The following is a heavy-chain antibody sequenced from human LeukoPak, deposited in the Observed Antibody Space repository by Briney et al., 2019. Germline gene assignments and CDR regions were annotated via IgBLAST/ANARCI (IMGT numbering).Heavy chain of an antibody. V-gene: IGHV1-2*02. CDR3: ARVDILTGYFIPNFDL. CDR1: RSTFTGYS. D-gene: IGHD3-9*01. Sequence: ASVKVSCRTSRSTFTGYSIHWVRQAPGLGLEWMGCVHPNSDDAAIYAQQFQGRVTLTRATSISTAYMQLTGLTSDDTAMYFCARVDILTGYFIPNFDLWGQGTLVTVSS. J-gene: IGHJ4*02. CDR2: VHPNSDDAA.